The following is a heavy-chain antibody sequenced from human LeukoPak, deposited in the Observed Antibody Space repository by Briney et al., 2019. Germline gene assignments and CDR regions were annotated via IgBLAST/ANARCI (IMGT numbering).Heavy chain of an antibody. D-gene: IGHD2-2*02. V-gene: IGHV1-2*07. Sequence: ASVKLSCKASGYTFTPYYVHWLRQAPGQGLEWMGWITPNSGGTKYAHKLQGRITMTRDTSMSTAYMELSGLRSADTAVYYCARGFRLSAIEDWFDPWGQGTLVTVSS. CDR1: GYTFTPYY. J-gene: IGHJ5*02. CDR2: ITPNSGGT. CDR3: ARGFRLSAIEDWFDP.